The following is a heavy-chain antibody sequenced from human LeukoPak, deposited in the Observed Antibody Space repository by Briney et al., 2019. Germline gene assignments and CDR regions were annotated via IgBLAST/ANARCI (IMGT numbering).Heavy chain of an antibody. CDR1: GGSISSGDYY. CDR2: IYHSGST. J-gene: IGHJ4*02. Sequence: SETLSLTCTVSGGSISSGDYYWSWIRQPPGKGLEWIGYIYHSGSTYYNPSLKSRVTISVDTSKNQFSLKLSSVTAADTAVYYCARVHSSGWYYFDYWGQGTLVTVSS. CDR3: ARVHSSGWYYFDY. V-gene: IGHV4-30-4*08. D-gene: IGHD6-19*01.